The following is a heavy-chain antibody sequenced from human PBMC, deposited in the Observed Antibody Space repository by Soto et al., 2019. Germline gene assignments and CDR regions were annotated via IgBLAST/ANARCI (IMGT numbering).Heavy chain of an antibody. CDR2: INSDGSST. D-gene: IGHD3-10*01. Sequence: GGSLRLSCAASGFTFSSYWMHWVRQAPGKGLVWVSRINSDGSSTSYADSVKGRFTISRDNAKNTLYLQMNSLRAEDTAVYYCASRDYYGSGSYYLNYFDYWGQGTLVTVSS. CDR3: ASRDYYGSGSYYLNYFDY. CDR1: GFTFSSYW. V-gene: IGHV3-74*01. J-gene: IGHJ4*02.